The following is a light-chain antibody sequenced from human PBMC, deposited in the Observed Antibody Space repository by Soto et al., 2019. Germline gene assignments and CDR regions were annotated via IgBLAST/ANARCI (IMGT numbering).Light chain of an antibody. CDR1: QTVSSNY. Sequence: EIVLTQSPGTLSLSPGERATLSCRASQTVSSNYLAWYQQKPGQAPRLLIYGASSRATGIPARFSGSGSGTDFTLTISRLEPEDFAVYYCRQYAGSPRVTFGGGTKVVIK. V-gene: IGKV3-20*01. CDR3: RQYAGSPRVT. CDR2: GAS. J-gene: IGKJ4*01.